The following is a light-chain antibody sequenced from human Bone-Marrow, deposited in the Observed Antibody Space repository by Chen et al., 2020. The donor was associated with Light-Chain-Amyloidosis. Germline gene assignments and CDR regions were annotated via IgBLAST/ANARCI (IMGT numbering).Light chain of an antibody. CDR3: AAYDDSLNGVV. V-gene: IGLV1-44*01. CDR1: SSNIGGNP. CDR2: SNN. Sequence: QSVLTQPPSASGTPGQRVTISCSGSSSNIGGNPVNWYHQLPGTAPKLLVYSNNQRPSGVPDRFAGSKSGPSASLAISGLQSGDEADYYCAAYDDSLNGVVFGGGTKLTV. J-gene: IGLJ2*01.